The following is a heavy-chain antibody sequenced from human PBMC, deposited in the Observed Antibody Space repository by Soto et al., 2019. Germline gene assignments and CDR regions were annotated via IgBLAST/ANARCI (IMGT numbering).Heavy chain of an antibody. V-gene: IGHV4-34*01. J-gene: IGHJ6*02. CDR1: GGSFSGYY. Sequence: SETLSLTCAVYGGSFSGYYWSCIRQPPGKGLEWIGEINHSGSTNYNPSLKSRVTISVDTSKNQFSLKLSSVTDADTAVYYCARGFPYYYGMDVWGQGTTVTVSS. CDR2: INHSGST. CDR3: ARGFPYYYGMDV.